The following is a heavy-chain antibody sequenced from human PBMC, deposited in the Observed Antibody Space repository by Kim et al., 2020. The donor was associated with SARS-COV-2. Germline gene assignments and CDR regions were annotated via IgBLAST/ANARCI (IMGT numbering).Heavy chain of an antibody. CDR2: IKQDGSEK. Sequence: GGSLRLSCAASGFTFSSYWMSWVRQAPGKGLEWVANIKQDGSEKYYVDSVKGRFTISRDNAKNSLYLQMNSLRAEDTAVFYCAREGHSGDIDYWGQGTLVTVSS. J-gene: IGHJ4*02. V-gene: IGHV3-7*01. CDR1: GFTFSSYW. CDR3: AREGHSGDIDY. D-gene: IGHD5-12*01.